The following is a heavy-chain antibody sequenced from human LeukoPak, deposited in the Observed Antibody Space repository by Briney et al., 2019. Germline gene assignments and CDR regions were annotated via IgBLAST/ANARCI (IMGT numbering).Heavy chain of an antibody. Sequence: PGGSLRLSCAASGFTFDDYAMHWVQQAPGKGLEWVSGISWNSGSIGYADSVKGRFTISRDNAKNSLYLQMNSLRAEDMALYYCAASVTGDLGDAFDIWGQGTMVTVSS. CDR3: AASVTGDLGDAFDI. V-gene: IGHV3-9*03. CDR2: ISWNSGSI. CDR1: GFTFDDYA. D-gene: IGHD7-27*01. J-gene: IGHJ3*02.